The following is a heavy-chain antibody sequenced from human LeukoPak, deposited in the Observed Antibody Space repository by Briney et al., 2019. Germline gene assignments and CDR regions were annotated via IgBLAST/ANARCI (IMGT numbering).Heavy chain of an antibody. CDR1: GYTFTSYY. Sequence: ASVKVSCKASGYTFTSYYIHWVRQAPGQGLEWMGIINPGGGSPNYAQKFQGRVTMTRDTSTSTVYMELSSLRSDDTAVYYCARVGYYYDSSGYYSDFHYWGQGTLVTVSS. D-gene: IGHD3-22*01. CDR3: ARVGYYYDSSGYYSDFHY. J-gene: IGHJ4*02. V-gene: IGHV1-46*01. CDR2: INPGGGSP.